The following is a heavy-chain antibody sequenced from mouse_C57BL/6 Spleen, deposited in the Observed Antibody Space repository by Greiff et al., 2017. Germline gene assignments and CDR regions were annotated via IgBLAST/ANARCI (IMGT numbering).Heavy chain of an antibody. Sequence: VQLQQSGAELVKPGASVKISCKASGYAFSSYWMNWVKQRPGQGLEWIGQIYPGVGDTNYNGKFKGKATLTADKSSSTAYMQLSSLTSEDSAVYYCAREDYGSSYGFADWGQGTLVTVSA. CDR2: IYPGVGDT. J-gene: IGHJ3*01. V-gene: IGHV1-80*01. CDR3: AREDYGSSYGFAD. CDR1: GYAFSSYW. D-gene: IGHD1-1*01.